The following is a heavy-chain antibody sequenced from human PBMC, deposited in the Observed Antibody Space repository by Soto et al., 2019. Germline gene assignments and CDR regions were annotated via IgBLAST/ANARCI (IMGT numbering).Heavy chain of an antibody. Sequence: GGSLRLSCAASGFTFTTAWINWVRQAPGKGLEWVSAISGSGGSTYYADSVKGRFTISRDNSKNTLYLQMNSLRAEDTAVYYCAKDPRSSTKFIWFDPWGQGTLVNVS. CDR1: GFTFTTAW. D-gene: IGHD2-2*01. CDR3: AKDPRSSTKFIWFDP. V-gene: IGHV3-23*01. J-gene: IGHJ5*02. CDR2: ISGSGGST.